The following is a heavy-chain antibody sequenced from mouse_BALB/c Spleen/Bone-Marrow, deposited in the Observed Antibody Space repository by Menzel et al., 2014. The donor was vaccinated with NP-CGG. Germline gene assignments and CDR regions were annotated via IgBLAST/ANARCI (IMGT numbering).Heavy chain of an antibody. CDR2: ISNGGGST. V-gene: IGHV5-12*02. CDR3: ASTYYGNPFAY. CDR1: GFTFSDYY. Sequence: DVKLVESGGGLVQPGGSLKLSCATSGFTFSDYYMYWVRQTPEKRLEWVAYISNGGGSTYYPDTVKGRFTISRDNAENTLYLQMSRLKSEDTAMYYCASTYYGNPFAYWGQGTLVTVSA. D-gene: IGHD2-10*01. J-gene: IGHJ3*01.